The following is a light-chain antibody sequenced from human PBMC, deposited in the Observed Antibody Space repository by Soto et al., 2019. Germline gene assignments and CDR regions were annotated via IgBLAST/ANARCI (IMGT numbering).Light chain of an antibody. CDR1: QDIRNY. V-gene: IGKV1-33*01. CDR3: QHYDNLPF. J-gene: IGKJ3*01. CDR2: DAS. Sequence: DIHMTKSPSSLAAPVGDSVTITCQASQDIRNYLNWYQQKPGKAPKLLIYDASNLETGVPSRFSGSGSVTHFTFTISSLQPEDIATYYCQHYDNLPFFGPGTKVDIK.